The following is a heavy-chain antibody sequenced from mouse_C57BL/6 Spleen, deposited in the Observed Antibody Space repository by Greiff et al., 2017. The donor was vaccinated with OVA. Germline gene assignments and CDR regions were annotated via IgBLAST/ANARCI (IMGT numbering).Heavy chain of an antibody. V-gene: IGHV1-64*01. CDR3: ARGVTAYAMDY. D-gene: IGHD2-1*01. Sequence: QVQLQQPGAELVKPGASVKLSCKASGYTFTSYWMHWVKQRPGQGLEWIGMIHPNSGSNNYNEKFKSKATLTVDKSSSTAYMQLSSLTSEDSAVYYCARGVTAYAMDYWGQGTSVTVSS. CDR1: GYTFTSYW. CDR2: IHPNSGSN. J-gene: IGHJ4*01.